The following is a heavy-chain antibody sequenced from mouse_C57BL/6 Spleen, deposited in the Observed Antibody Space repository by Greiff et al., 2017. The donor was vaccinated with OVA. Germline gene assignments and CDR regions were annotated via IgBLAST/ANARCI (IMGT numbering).Heavy chain of an antibody. CDR1: GYAFSSYW. Sequence: VQGVESGAELVKPGASVKISCKASGYAFSSYWMNWVKQRPGKGLEWIGQIYPGDGDTNYNGKFKGKATLTADKSSSTAYMQLSSLTSEDSAVYFCARFYGGAMDYWGQGTSVTVSS. CDR2: IYPGDGDT. V-gene: IGHV1-80*01. J-gene: IGHJ4*01. D-gene: IGHD1-1*01. CDR3: ARFYGGAMDY.